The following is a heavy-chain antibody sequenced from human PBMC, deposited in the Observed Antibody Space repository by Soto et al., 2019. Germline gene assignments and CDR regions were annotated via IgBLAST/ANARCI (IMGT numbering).Heavy chain of an antibody. D-gene: IGHD4-17*01. Sequence: EVQLLESGGGLVQPGESLRLSCAASGFTFSSYAMSWVRQAPGKGLEWVSALSGSGGSPYYADSVKGRFTISRDNSKNTLFLQMNGLRADDTAVYYCARATVTTRGAFDIWGQGTMVTVAS. CDR2: LSGSGGSP. CDR3: ARATVTTRGAFDI. CDR1: GFTFSSYA. V-gene: IGHV3-23*01. J-gene: IGHJ3*02.